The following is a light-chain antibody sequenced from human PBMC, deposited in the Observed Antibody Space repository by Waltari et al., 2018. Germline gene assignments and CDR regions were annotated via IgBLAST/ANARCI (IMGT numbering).Light chain of an antibody. V-gene: IGKV4-1*01. J-gene: IGKJ4*01. CDR2: WAS. CDR3: QQYYSTPPA. Sequence: DIVMTQSPDSLAVSLCESATINCKSSQSVLYSSNNKNYLAWYQQKPGQPPKLLIYWASTRESGVPDRFSGSGSGTDFTLTISSLQAEDVAVYYCQQYYSTPPAFGGGTKVGIK. CDR1: QSVLYSSNNKNY.